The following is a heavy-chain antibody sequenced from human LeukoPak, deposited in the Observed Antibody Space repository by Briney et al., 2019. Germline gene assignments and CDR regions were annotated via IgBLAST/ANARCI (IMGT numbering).Heavy chain of an antibody. CDR2: INHSGST. V-gene: IGHV4-34*01. D-gene: IGHD6-6*01. CDR1: GGSFSGYY. Sequence: SETLSLTCAVYGGSFSGYYWSWIRQPPGKGLEWIGEINHSGSTNYNPSLKSRVTISVDTSKNQFSLKLSSMTAADTAVYYCASPSGYGMDVWGQGTTVTVSS. CDR3: ASPSGYGMDV. J-gene: IGHJ6*02.